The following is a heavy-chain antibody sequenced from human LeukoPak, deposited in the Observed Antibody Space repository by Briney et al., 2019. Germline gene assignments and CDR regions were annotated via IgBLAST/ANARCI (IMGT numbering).Heavy chain of an antibody. CDR2: INYSGNT. D-gene: IGHD4-17*01. Sequence: SETLSLTCTVSGDSISSYYWSWIRQPPGKGLEWMGYINYSGNTNYNPSLKSRVTISVDTSKNQFSLRLTSVTAADTAVYHCAREGRQDYVYFDCWGQGTLVTVSS. CDR1: GDSISSYY. CDR3: AREGRQDYVYFDC. J-gene: IGHJ4*02. V-gene: IGHV4-59*01.